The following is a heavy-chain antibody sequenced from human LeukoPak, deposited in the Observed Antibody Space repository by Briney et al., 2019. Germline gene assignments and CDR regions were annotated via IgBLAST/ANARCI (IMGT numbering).Heavy chain of an antibody. CDR2: IYHSGST. V-gene: IGHV4-38-2*02. Sequence: SETLSLTCTVSGYSLSSGYYWGWIRQPPGKGLEWIGSIYHSGSTYYNPSLKSRVTISVDTSKNQFSLKLSSVTAADTAVYYCARDVGFSSSLNWFDPWGQGTLVTVSS. J-gene: IGHJ5*02. D-gene: IGHD6-13*01. CDR3: ARDVGFSSSLNWFDP. CDR1: GYSLSSGYY.